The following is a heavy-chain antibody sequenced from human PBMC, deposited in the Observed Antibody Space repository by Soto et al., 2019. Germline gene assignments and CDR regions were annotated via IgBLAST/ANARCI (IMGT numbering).Heavy chain of an antibody. V-gene: IGHV3-72*01. D-gene: IGHD1-26*01. Sequence: EVQLVESGGGLVQPGGSLRLSCAAYGFTFSDHYMDWVRQAPGKGLEWVGRTRNKANSYTTEYAASVKGRFTISRDDSKNSLYLQMNSLKTEDTAVYYCARNRGSYFDYWGQGTLVTVSS. J-gene: IGHJ4*02. CDR1: GFTFSDHY. CDR2: TRNKANSYTT. CDR3: ARNRGSYFDY.